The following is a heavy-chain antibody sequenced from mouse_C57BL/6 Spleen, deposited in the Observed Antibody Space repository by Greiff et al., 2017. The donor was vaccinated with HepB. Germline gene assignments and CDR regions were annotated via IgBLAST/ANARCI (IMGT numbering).Heavy chain of an antibody. CDR2: IRSKSNNYAT. CDR3: VRQIFFMDY. CDR1: GFSFNTYA. V-gene: IGHV10-1*01. Sequence: EVQVVESGGGLVQPKGSLKLSCAASGFSFNTYAMNWVRQAPGKGLEWVARIRSKSNNYATYYADSVKDRFTISRDDSESMLYLQMNNLKTEDTAMYYCVRQIFFMDYWGQGTSVTVSS. J-gene: IGHJ4*01.